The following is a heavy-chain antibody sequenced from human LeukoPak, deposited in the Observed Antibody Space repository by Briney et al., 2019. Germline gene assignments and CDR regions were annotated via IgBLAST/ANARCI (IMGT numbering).Heavy chain of an antibody. CDR1: GYTFTGYY. CDR3: ARVWTIVTTVTKNWFDP. J-gene: IGHJ5*02. Sequence: ASVKVSCKASGYTFTGYYMHWVRQAPGQGLEWMGWINPNSGGTNYAQKFQGRVTMTRDTSISTAYMELSRLRSDDTAVYYCARVWTIVTTVTKNWFDPWGQGTLVTVSS. D-gene: IGHD4-17*01. CDR2: INPNSGGT. V-gene: IGHV1-2*02.